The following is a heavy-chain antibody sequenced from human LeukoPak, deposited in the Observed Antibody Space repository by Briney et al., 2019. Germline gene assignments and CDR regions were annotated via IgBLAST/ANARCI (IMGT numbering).Heavy chain of an antibody. D-gene: IGHD1-26*01. J-gene: IGHJ4*02. CDR1: GGSFSGYY. CDR3: ARGDLLGGFDY. V-gene: IGHV4-34*01. Sequence: PSETLSLTCAVYGGSFSGYYWSWIRQPPGKGLEWIGEINHSGSTNYNPSLKSRVTISVDTSKNQFSLKLSSVTAADTAVYYCARGDLLGGFDYWGQGTLVTVSS. CDR2: INHSGST.